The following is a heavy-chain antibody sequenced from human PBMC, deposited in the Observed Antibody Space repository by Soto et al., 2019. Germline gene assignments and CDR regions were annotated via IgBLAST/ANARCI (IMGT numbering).Heavy chain of an antibody. CDR1: GFTFSSYW. CDR2: IKQDGSEK. CDR3: AKEALPYYDILTGPPDY. Sequence: GGSLRLYCAASGFTFSSYWMSWVRQAPGKGLEWVANIKQDGSEKYYVDSVKGRFTISRDNAKNSLYLQMNSLRAEDTAVYYCAKEALPYYDILTGPPDYWGQGTLVTVSS. D-gene: IGHD3-9*01. J-gene: IGHJ4*02. V-gene: IGHV3-7*03.